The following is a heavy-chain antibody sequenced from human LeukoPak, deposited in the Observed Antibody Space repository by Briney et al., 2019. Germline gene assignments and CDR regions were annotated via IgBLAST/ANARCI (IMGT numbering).Heavy chain of an antibody. CDR1: GYSFTSYW. J-gene: IGHJ6*03. CDR3: ARNLAAAGTYYYYMDV. Sequence: GESLKISCKGSGYSFTSYWIGWVRQMPGKGLEWMGNIYPGDSDTRYSPSFQGQVTISADKSISTAYLQWSSLKASDTAMYYCARNLAAAGTYYYYMDVWGKGTTVTVSS. V-gene: IGHV5-51*01. D-gene: IGHD6-13*01. CDR2: IYPGDSDT.